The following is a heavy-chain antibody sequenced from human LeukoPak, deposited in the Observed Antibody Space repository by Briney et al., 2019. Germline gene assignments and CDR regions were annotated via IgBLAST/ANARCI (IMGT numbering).Heavy chain of an antibody. D-gene: IGHD1-26*01. CDR2: ISTSSSYI. CDR3: ARCWGSGTYLFDAFDI. CDR1: GFTFSNYN. V-gene: IGHV3-21*01. Sequence: PGGSLRLSCAASGFTFSNYNMNWVRQAPGKGLEWVSSISTSSSYIYYADSVKGRFTISRDNAKKSLYLQMNSLRAEDTAVYYCARCWGSGTYLFDAFDIWGQGTMVTVSS. J-gene: IGHJ3*02.